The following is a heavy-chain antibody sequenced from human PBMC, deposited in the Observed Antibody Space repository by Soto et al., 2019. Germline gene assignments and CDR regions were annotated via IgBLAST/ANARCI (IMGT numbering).Heavy chain of an antibody. Sequence: VQLVQSGAEVKKPGSSVKVSCKASGGNFNSHNINWVRQAPGQGLEWMGRIIPTLGKPNYAQKIQGRVTISADTYTSTAYMEPSSLNSDATAVYYSGRETTTFPYYYGMDVWGQGTTVTVPS. CDR3: GRETTTFPYYYGMDV. D-gene: IGHD3-16*01. J-gene: IGHJ6*02. V-gene: IGHV1-69*08. CDR2: IIPTLGKP. CDR1: GGNFNSHN.